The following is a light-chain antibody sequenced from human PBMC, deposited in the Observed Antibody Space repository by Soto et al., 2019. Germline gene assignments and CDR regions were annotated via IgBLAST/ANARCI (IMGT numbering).Light chain of an antibody. J-gene: IGLJ1*01. CDR2: DVT. CDR3: SSYTGSNTHYV. Sequence: QSALTQPASVSGSPGQSITISCTGTSSDGDGYNYVSWYQQHPGRAPKLMIYDVTNRPSGVSNRFSGSKSGNTASLTISGLQAEDEADYYCSSYTGSNTHYVFGTWTKVTVL. CDR1: SSDGDGYNY. V-gene: IGLV2-14*03.